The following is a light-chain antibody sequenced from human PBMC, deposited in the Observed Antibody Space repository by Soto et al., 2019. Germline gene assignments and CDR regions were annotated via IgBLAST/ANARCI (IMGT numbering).Light chain of an antibody. V-gene: IGKV1-5*03. Sequence: DIQMTQSPSTLSASVGDRVTITCRASQSISSWLAWYQQKPGKAPKLLIYTASSLKSGVPSRFSGSGSGTEFTLTISSLQPDDFATYYCQQYDNYSRETFGQGTKVEIK. CDR2: TAS. CDR1: QSISSW. J-gene: IGKJ1*01. CDR3: QQYDNYSRET.